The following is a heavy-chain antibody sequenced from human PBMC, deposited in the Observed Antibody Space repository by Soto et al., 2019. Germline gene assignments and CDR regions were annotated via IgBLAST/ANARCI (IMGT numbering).Heavy chain of an antibody. CDR3: ARDRPGIAAAHKPFLFDY. Sequence: GGSLRLSCAASGFTFSSYAMHWVRQAPGKGLEWVAVISYDGSNKYYADSVKGRFTISRDNSKNTLYLQMNSLRAEDTAVYYCARDRPGIAAAHKPFLFDYWGQGTLVTVSS. V-gene: IGHV3-30-3*01. CDR2: ISYDGSNK. CDR1: GFTFSSYA. J-gene: IGHJ4*02. D-gene: IGHD6-13*01.